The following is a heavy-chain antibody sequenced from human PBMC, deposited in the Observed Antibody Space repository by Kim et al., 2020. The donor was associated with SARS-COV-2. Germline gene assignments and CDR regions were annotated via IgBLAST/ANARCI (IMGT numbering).Heavy chain of an antibody. CDR3: AKDQVGVVTNFDY. CDR1: GFTFSSYA. J-gene: IGHJ4*02. V-gene: IGHV3-23*01. Sequence: GGSLRLSCAASGFTFSSYAMSWVRQAPGKGLEWVSTISGSGGSTYYADSVKGRFTISRDNSKNTLYLQMNSLRAEDTAVYYCAKDQVGVVTNFDYLGQGTLVTVSS. CDR2: ISGSGGST. D-gene: IGHD3-3*01.